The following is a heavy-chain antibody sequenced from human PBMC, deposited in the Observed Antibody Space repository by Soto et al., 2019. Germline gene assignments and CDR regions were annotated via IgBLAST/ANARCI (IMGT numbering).Heavy chain of an antibody. J-gene: IGHJ4*02. V-gene: IGHV3-33*01. Sequence: VQLVESGGGMVQPGTSLRLSCAASGFTFSKYGMHWVRQAPGKGLEWVALIWNDGIRKVYVDSVKGRFTISRDNSTNTLDLQMNNLRDEDTAVYYCARDDDNDANALDYWGPGTLVTVSS. CDR1: GFTFSKYG. CDR3: ARDDDNDANALDY. CDR2: IWNDGIRK.